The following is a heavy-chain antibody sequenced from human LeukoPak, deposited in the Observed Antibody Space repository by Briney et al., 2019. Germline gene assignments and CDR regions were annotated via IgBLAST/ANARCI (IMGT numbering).Heavy chain of an antibody. J-gene: IGHJ5*02. Sequence: SETLSLTCTVSGGSVSGYYWSWIRQPPGKGLEWIGYIYYDGSTNYNPPLKSRVTISVDTSKNQFSLKLSSVTAADTAVYYCARGTMMVGPWGQGTLVTVSS. CDR2: IYYDGST. CDR3: ARGTMMVGP. CDR1: GGSVSGYY. D-gene: IGHD3-22*01. V-gene: IGHV4-59*02.